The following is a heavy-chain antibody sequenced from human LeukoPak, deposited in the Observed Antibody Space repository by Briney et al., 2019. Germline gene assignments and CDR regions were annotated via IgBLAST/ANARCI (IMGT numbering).Heavy chain of an antibody. CDR2: VSGSGGNT. J-gene: IGHJ3*02. CDR3: AKFYYDILTGPPIAFDI. D-gene: IGHD3-9*01. Sequence: GGSLRLSCAASGFTFSSYAMSWVRQAPGKGLEWVSGVSGSGGNTYYADSVKGRFTISRDNSENTLYLQMNSLRAEDTAVYYCAKFYYDILTGPPIAFDIWGQGTMVTVSS. CDR1: GFTFSSYA. V-gene: IGHV3-23*01.